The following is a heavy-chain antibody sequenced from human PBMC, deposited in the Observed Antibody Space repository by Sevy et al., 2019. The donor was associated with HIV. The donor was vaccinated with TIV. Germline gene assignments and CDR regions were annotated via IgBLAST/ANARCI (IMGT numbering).Heavy chain of an antibody. CDR3: ARGTSSSRPGFCQYYYGMDV. CDR1: GYTFTGYY. D-gene: IGHD6-13*01. J-gene: IGHJ6*02. V-gene: IGHV1-2*06. CDR2: INPKSGDT. Sequence: ASVKVSCKASGYTFTGYYMHWVRQAPGQGLEWMGRINPKSGDTKYAQKFQGGVTMTRDTSISTAYMELSSLKSDDTAVYYCARGTSSSRPGFCQYYYGMDVWGQGTTVTVSS.